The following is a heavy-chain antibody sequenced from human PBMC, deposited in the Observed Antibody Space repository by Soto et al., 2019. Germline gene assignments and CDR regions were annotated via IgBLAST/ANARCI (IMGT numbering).Heavy chain of an antibody. CDR3: ARGGDTATYNWFDP. CDR1: GGSISSYY. J-gene: IGHJ5*02. V-gene: IGHV4-59*01. D-gene: IGHD5-18*01. Sequence: QVQLQESGPGLVKPSETLSLTCTVSGGSISSYYWSWIRQPPGKGLEWLGYIYYSGSTNYNPSLKSRVTISVDTSKNQFSLKLSSVTAADTAVYYCARGGDTATYNWFDPWGQGTLVTVSS. CDR2: IYYSGST.